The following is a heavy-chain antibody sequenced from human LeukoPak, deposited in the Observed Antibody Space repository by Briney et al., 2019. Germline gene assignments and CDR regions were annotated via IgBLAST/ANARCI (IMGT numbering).Heavy chain of an antibody. J-gene: IGHJ6*04. Sequence: PGGSLRLSCAASVFTFSSYAMSWVRQAPGKGLEWVSAISGSGGSTYYADSVKGRFTISRDNSKNTLYLQMNSLRAEDTAVYYCAKVGSFGDYYYYGMDVWGKGTTVTVSS. V-gene: IGHV3-23*01. CDR1: VFTFSSYA. CDR3: AKVGSFGDYYYYGMDV. D-gene: IGHD3-10*01. CDR2: ISGSGGST.